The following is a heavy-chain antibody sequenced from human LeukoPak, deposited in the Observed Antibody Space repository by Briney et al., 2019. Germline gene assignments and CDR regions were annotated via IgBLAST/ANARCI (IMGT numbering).Heavy chain of an antibody. V-gene: IGHV4-61*01. CDR1: GGSVSSGNYY. CDR2: MSNSGHT. Sequence: SSETLSLTCTVSGGSVSSGNYYWSWIRQPPGKGLEWIGFMSNSGHTDSNASLKSRVTISVDTSKNQFSLKLKSVTAADTAVYYCARVSVAGTGPDYWGQGTLVTVSS. J-gene: IGHJ4*02. D-gene: IGHD6-13*01. CDR3: ARVSVAGTGPDY.